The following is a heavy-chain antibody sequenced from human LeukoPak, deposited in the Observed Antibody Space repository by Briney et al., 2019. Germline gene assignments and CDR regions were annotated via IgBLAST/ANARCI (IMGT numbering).Heavy chain of an antibody. Sequence: HPGGSLRLSCAASGFTFSSYEMNWVRQAPGKGLEWVSYISSSGSTIYYADSVKGRFTISRDNSKNTLYLQMGSLRAEDMAVYYCARGGQRVAVAGRRVAYYYGMDVWGQGTTVTVSS. V-gene: IGHV3-48*03. D-gene: IGHD6-19*01. CDR2: ISSSGSTI. CDR3: ARGGQRVAVAGRRVAYYYGMDV. J-gene: IGHJ6*02. CDR1: GFTFSSYE.